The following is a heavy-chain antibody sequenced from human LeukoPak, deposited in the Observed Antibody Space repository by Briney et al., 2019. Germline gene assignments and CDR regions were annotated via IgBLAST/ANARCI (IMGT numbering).Heavy chain of an antibody. V-gene: IGHV4-59*01. CDR1: GGSISSYY. D-gene: IGHD3-3*01. CDR2: IYYSGST. Sequence: SETLSLTCTVSGGSISSYYWSWIRQPPGKGLEWIGYIYYSGSTNYNPSLKSRVTISVDTSKNKFSLKLSSVTAADTAVYYCARLDGFWYYFDYWGQGTLVTVSS. J-gene: IGHJ4*02. CDR3: ARLDGFWYYFDY.